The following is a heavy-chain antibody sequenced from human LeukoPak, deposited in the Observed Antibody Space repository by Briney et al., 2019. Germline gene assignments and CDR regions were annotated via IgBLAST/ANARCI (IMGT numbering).Heavy chain of an antibody. D-gene: IGHD3-10*01. V-gene: IGHV4-61*02. CDR1: GGSISSGSYY. CDR3: ARDIGALGDY. Sequence: SETLSHTCTVSGGSISSGSYYWSWIRQPAGKGLEWIGRIYTSGSTNYNPSLKSRVTISVDTSKNQFSLKLSSVTAADTAVYYCARDIGALGDYWGQGTLVTVSS. CDR2: IYTSGST. J-gene: IGHJ4*02.